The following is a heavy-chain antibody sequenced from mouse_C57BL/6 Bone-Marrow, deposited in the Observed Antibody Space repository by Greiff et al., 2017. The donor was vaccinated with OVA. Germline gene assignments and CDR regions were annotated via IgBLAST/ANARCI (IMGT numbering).Heavy chain of an antibody. CDR3: ARRGSRFDY. V-gene: IGHV1-50*01. D-gene: IGHD1-1*01. J-gene: IGHJ2*01. Sequence: QVQLQQPGAELVKPGASVKLSCKASGYTFTSYWMQWVKQRPGQGLEWIGEIDPSDSYTNYNQKCKGKATLTVDTSSSTAYMPLSSLTSEDSAVYYCARRGSRFDYWGQGTTLTVSS. CDR2: IDPSDSYT. CDR1: GYTFTSYW.